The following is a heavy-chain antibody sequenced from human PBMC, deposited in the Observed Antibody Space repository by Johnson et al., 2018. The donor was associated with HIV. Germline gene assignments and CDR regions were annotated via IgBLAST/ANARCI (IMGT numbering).Heavy chain of an antibody. D-gene: IGHD6-13*01. J-gene: IGHJ3*02. V-gene: IGHV3-66*01. CDR3: ARASRSWYFAFDI. Sequence: VQLVESGGGLVQPGGSLRLSCAASGFTVSSNYMSWVRQAPGKGLEWVSVIYSGGSTYYADSVKGRFTISRDNSKNTLYLQMNGLRAEDTAVYYCARASRSWYFAFDIWGQGTMVTVSS. CDR2: IYSGGST. CDR1: GFTVSSNY.